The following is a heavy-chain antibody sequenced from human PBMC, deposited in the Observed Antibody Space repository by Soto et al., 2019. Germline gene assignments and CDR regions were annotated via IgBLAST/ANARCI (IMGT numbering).Heavy chain of an antibody. CDR3: ARDRGGRGPDFDY. V-gene: IGHV3-21*01. J-gene: IGHJ4*02. CDR1: GFTFSSYS. Sequence: GGSLRLSCAASGFTFSSYSMNWVRQAPGKGLEWVSSISSSSSYIYYADSVKGRFTISRDNAKNSLYLQMNSLRAEDTAVYYCARDRGGRGPDFDYWGQGTLVTVSS. CDR2: ISSSSSYI. D-gene: IGHD2-15*01.